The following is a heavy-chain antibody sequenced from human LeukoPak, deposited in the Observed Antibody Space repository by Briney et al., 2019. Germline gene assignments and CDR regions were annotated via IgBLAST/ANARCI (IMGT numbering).Heavy chain of an antibody. V-gene: IGHV4-4*07. D-gene: IGHD1-26*01. Sequence: PSETLSLTCTVSGHSITNYYWSWIRQPARKGLEWIGRIYSSGNTNYNPSLQSRVTMSVDASKNQFSLKLSSVTAADTAVYYGARVGSDGSYFDSWGQGTLVTVSS. CDR3: ARVGSDGSYFDS. CDR2: IYSSGNT. J-gene: IGHJ4*02. CDR1: GHSITNYY.